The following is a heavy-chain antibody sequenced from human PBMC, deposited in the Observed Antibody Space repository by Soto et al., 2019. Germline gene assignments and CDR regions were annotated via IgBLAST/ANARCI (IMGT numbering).Heavy chain of an antibody. Sequence: ESGGGLVQPGGSLRLSCVASGFTVGNNYMRWARQAPGKGLEWVSLIYSTGTTDYADSVRGRFTISRDSFRNTLYLQMNNVRAEDTAVYYCGRDQGLTVTLPGDYWGRGTLVTVSS. J-gene: IGHJ4*02. CDR2: IYSTGTT. D-gene: IGHD4-17*01. CDR1: GFTVGNNY. V-gene: IGHV3-66*01. CDR3: GRDQGLTVTLPGDY.